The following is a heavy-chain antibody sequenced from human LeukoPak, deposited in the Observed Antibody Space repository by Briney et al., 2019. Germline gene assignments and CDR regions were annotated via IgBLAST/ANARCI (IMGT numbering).Heavy chain of an antibody. Sequence: GGSLRLSCAASGFTLSRNGMHWVRQAPGKGLEWVGDIWYDGSKKYYADSVKGRFTISRDISKNTVYLQMDSLRAEDTAVYYCAKPLHVDYGDYGLVDYWGQGTLVTVSS. J-gene: IGHJ4*02. CDR1: GFTLSRNG. CDR3: AKPLHVDYGDYGLVDY. V-gene: IGHV3-33*06. D-gene: IGHD4-17*01. CDR2: IWYDGSKK.